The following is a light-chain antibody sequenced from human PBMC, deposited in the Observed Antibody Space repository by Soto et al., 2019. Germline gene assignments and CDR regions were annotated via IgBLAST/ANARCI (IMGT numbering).Light chain of an antibody. CDR1: SSDVGNYNY. V-gene: IGLV2-8*01. Sequence: QSALTQPASVSGSPGQSITISCTGTSSDVGNYNYVSWYQQHPGKAPKLMIYEVISRPSGVPDRFSGSKSGNTASLTVSGLQAEDEADYYCSSYAGSSNVFGTGTKLTVL. CDR2: EVI. J-gene: IGLJ1*01. CDR3: SSYAGSSNV.